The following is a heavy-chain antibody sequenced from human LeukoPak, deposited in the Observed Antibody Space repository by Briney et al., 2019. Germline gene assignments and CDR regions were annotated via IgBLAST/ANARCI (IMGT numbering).Heavy chain of an antibody. Sequence: GGSLRLSCAASGFTFSSYSMNWVRQAPGKGLEWVGRIKSKTDGGTTDYAAPVKGRFTISRDDSKNTLYLQMNSLKTEDTAVYYCTTENKWELLSAPWGQGTLVTVSS. CDR2: IKSKTDGGTT. J-gene: IGHJ5*02. D-gene: IGHD1-26*01. V-gene: IGHV3-15*01. CDR1: GFTFSSYS. CDR3: TTENKWELLSAP.